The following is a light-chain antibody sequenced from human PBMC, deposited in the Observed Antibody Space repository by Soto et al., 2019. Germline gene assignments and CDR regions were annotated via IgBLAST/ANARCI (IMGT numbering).Light chain of an antibody. Sequence: EVVMTQSPATVSVSPGEGVTLSCRASQTISNDLAWYQQKPGQAPRLLIYGASTRATGVPARFSGGGSGTEVSLTISSRQSEDFAFYYYQQNNKWPPVTFGGGTKVEIK. J-gene: IGKJ4*01. V-gene: IGKV3-15*01. CDR2: GAS. CDR3: QQNNKWPPVT. CDR1: QTISND.